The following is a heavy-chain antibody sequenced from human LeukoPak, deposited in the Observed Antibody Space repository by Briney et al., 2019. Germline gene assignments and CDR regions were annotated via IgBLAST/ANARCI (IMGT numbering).Heavy chain of an antibody. V-gene: IGHV4-59*12. CDR3: ARDGSVVVVGPGLIDY. Sequence: PSETLSLTCSVSGVSISSYYWTWIRQPPGKGLEWIGYIYYSGSTNYNPSLKSRVTISVDTSKNQFSLKLSSVTAADTAVYYCARDGSVVVVGPGLIDYWGQGTLVTVSS. CDR2: IYYSGST. J-gene: IGHJ4*02. CDR1: GVSISSYY. D-gene: IGHD2-15*01.